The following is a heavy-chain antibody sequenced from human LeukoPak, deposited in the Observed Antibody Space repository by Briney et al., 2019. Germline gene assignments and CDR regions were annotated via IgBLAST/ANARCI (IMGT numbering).Heavy chain of an antibody. CDR2: IRYDGSNK. J-gene: IGHJ6*03. CDR1: GFTFSSYG. Sequence: GGSLRLSCAASGFTFSSYGMHWVRQAPGKGLEWVAFIRYDGSNKYYADSVKGRFTISRDNSKNTLYLQMNSLRAEDTAVYYCAKDNYGSGRYYYYMDVWGKGTTVTISS. V-gene: IGHV3-30*02. D-gene: IGHD3-10*01. CDR3: AKDNYGSGRYYYYMDV.